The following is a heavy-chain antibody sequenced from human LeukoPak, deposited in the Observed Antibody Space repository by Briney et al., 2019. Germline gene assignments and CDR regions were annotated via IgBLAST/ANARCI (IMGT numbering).Heavy chain of an antibody. J-gene: IGHJ4*02. CDR2: IYYSGST. Sequence: SETLPLTCTVSGGSISSYYWSWIRQPPGKGLEWIGYIYYSGSTNYNPSLKSRVTISVDTSKNQFSLKLSSVTAADTAVYYCARVQGDYDILTGYYWYYFDYWGQGTLVTVSS. V-gene: IGHV4-59*01. CDR1: GGSISSYY. D-gene: IGHD3-9*01. CDR3: ARVQGDYDILTGYYWYYFDY.